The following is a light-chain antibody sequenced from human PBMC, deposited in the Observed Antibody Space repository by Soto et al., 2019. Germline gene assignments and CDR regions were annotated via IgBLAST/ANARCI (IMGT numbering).Light chain of an antibody. CDR2: EVS. J-gene: IGLJ3*02. Sequence: QSVLTQPASVSGSPGQSITISCTGTSSDVGNYNLVSWYQQHPGKAPKLLIYEVSQRPSGVSDRFSGSKSGNTASPTISGLQAEDEADYYCCSYAGSGLWVFGGGTKLTVL. V-gene: IGLV2-23*02. CDR3: CSYAGSGLWV. CDR1: SSDVGNYNL.